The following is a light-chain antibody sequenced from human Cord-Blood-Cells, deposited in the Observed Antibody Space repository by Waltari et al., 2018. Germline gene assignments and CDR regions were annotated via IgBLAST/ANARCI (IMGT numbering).Light chain of an antibody. J-gene: IGKJ1*01. CDR3: QQYNNWAPWT. Sequence: IVMTQSPATLSVSPVERATLSCRASQSVSSNLAWYHQKPGQAPRLLIYGASTRETGIPARFSGSGSGTEFTLTISSLQSEDCAVYYCQQYNNWAPWTFGQGTKVEIK. CDR1: QSVSSN. CDR2: GAS. V-gene: IGKV3-15*01.